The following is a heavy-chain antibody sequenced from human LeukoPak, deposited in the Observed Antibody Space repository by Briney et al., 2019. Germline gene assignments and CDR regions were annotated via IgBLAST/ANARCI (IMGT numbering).Heavy chain of an antibody. J-gene: IGHJ4*02. D-gene: IGHD6-19*01. CDR3: ATDHLICNGGWYGMTY. CDR2: FFSGGNR. CDR1: GFTVSSNY. V-gene: IGHV3-66*02. Sequence: GGSLRLSCAGSGFTVSSNYMTWVRQAPGKGLEWVSIFFSGGNRNYADSVKGRFTISRDNSKNTVYLLMNNLRPEDTAVYYCATDHLICNGGWYGMTYWGQGTLVTVSS.